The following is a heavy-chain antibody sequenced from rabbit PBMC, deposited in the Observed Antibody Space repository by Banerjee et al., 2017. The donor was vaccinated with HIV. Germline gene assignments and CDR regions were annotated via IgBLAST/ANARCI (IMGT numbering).Heavy chain of an antibody. CDR1: GIDFSSYYY. CDR2: IYAGSGST. V-gene: IGHV1S40*01. Sequence: QSLEESGGDLVKPGASLTLTCTASGIDFSSYYYMCWVRQAPGKGLEWIACIYAGSGSTYYASWAKGRFTISKTSSTTVTLQMTSLTAADTATYFCARGRAANSYYYYGMDLWGPGTLVTVS. CDR3: ARGRAANSYYYYGMDL. J-gene: IGHJ6*01. D-gene: IGHD8-1*01.